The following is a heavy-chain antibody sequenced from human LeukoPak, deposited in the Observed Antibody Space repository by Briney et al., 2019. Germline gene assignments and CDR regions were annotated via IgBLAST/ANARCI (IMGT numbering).Heavy chain of an antibody. CDR1: GYTFTSYG. J-gene: IGHJ3*02. Sequence: ASVNVSCKASGYTFTSYGISWVRQAPGQGLEWMGWISAYNGNTNYVQKLQGRVTMTTDTSTSTAYMELRSLRSDDTAVYYCARDERYCSSTSCQGMLYDAFDIWGRGTMVTVSS. D-gene: IGHD2-2*01. V-gene: IGHV1-18*01. CDR2: ISAYNGNT. CDR3: ARDERYCSSTSCQGMLYDAFDI.